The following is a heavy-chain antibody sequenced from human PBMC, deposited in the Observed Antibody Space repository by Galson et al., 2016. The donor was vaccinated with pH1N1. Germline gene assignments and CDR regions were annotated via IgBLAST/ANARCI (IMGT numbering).Heavy chain of an antibody. Sequence: TLSLTCKVSGDSITSGTYNYWSWIRQPAGKGLEWIGRIFPSGSTDYNPSLKSRVTMSIDTSKDQFSLRLSSVTAADTAVYYCARARAPEYVDWLSYFDSWGQGTLVIVSS. J-gene: IGHJ4*02. V-gene: IGHV4-61*02. D-gene: IGHD3-9*01. CDR3: ARARAPEYVDWLSYFDS. CDR1: GDSITSGTYNY. CDR2: IFPSGST.